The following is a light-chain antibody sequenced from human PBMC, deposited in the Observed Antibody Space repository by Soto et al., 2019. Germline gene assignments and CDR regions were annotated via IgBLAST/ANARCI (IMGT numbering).Light chain of an antibody. V-gene: IGKV3-15*01. CDR1: QSVSKS. CDR3: QQYNNWPPIT. J-gene: IGKJ5*01. Sequence: EIVMTQSPATLSVSPGERATLSCRASQSVSKSLAWYQQKPGQAPRLLIYSASTRATGIPARFSGSGSETEFTLTISSLQSEDFAVYYCQQYNNWPPITFGQGTRLESK. CDR2: SAS.